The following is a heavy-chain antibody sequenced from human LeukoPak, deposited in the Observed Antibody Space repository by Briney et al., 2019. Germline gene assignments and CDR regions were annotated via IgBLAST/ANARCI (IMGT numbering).Heavy chain of an antibody. Sequence: GGSLRLSCAASGFTFSSYAMSWVRQAPGKGLEWVSAISGSGGSTYYADSVKGRFTISRDNSKNTLYLQMNSLRSDDTAVYYCARDFLRGGFGNYYYYGMDVWGQGTTVTVSS. CDR2: ISGSGGST. V-gene: IGHV3-23*01. CDR3: ARDFLRGGFGNYYYYGMDV. J-gene: IGHJ6*02. D-gene: IGHD3-10*01. CDR1: GFTFSSYA.